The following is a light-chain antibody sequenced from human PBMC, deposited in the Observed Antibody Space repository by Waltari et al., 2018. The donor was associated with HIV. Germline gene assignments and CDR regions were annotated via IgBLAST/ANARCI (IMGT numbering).Light chain of an antibody. Sequence: QSVLTQPPSASGTPGQRVTISCSGSSSNVHWYQKLPGTAPKLLIFRNNQRASGVPDRFSGSKSGTSASLVISGLRSEDEANYYCATWDDTLNGVIFGGGTKVTVL. CDR2: RNN. J-gene: IGLJ2*01. CDR1: SSN. V-gene: IGLV1-47*01. CDR3: ATWDDTLNGVI.